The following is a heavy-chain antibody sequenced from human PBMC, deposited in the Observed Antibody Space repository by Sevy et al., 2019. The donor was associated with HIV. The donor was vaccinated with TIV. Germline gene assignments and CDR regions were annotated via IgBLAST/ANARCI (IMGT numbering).Heavy chain of an antibody. Sequence: GGSLRLSCAASGFSFSTYWLHWVRQSPGKGLEWVANIKQDESEKSYVASVKGRFTISKDNAKNSVYLKMSRLGPEDTAYYYCARGNSGSFNYWGQGTLVTVSS. J-gene: IGHJ4*02. D-gene: IGHD3-22*01. CDR2: IKQDESEK. CDR1: GFSFSTYW. V-gene: IGHV3-7*04. CDR3: ARGNSGSFNY.